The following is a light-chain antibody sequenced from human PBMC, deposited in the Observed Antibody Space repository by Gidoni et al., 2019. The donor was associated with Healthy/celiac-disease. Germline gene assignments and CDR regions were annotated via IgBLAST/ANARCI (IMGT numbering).Light chain of an antibody. Sequence: EIVLTQSPATLSLSPGERATLSCRASQSVSSYLAWYQQKPGQAPRLLIYDASNWATGIPARFSGSGSGTDFTLTISSLEPEDFAVYYCQQRSNWPPALTFXGXTKVEIK. V-gene: IGKV3-11*01. J-gene: IGKJ4*01. CDR3: QQRSNWPPALT. CDR1: QSVSSY. CDR2: DAS.